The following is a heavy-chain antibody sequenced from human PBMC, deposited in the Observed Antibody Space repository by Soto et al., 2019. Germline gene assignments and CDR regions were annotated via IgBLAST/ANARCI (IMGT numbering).Heavy chain of an antibody. Sequence: ASVKVSCKASGYTFTSYGISWVRQAPGQGLEWMGWISAYNGNTNYAQKLQGRVTMTTDTSTSTAYMELRSLRSDDTAVYYCARDFRTGLAHAAFDIWGQGPMVTVSS. D-gene: IGHD1-1*01. CDR1: GYTFTSYG. J-gene: IGHJ3*02. CDR3: ARDFRTGLAHAAFDI. V-gene: IGHV1-18*01. CDR2: ISAYNGNT.